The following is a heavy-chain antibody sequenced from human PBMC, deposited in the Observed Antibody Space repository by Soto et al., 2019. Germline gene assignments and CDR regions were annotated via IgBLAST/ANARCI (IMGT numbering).Heavy chain of an antibody. V-gene: IGHV3-30-3*01. CDR2: ISYDGSNK. CDR1: GFTFSSYA. CDR3: ARPNRHYYYYGMYV. D-gene: IGHD7-27*01. Sequence: QVQLVESGGGVVQPGRSLRLSCAASGFTFSSYAMHWVRQAPGKGLEWVAVISYDGSNKYYADSVKGRFTISRDNSKNKLYLQMNSLRAEDTAVYYCARPNRHYYYYGMYVWGQGTTVTAS. J-gene: IGHJ6*02.